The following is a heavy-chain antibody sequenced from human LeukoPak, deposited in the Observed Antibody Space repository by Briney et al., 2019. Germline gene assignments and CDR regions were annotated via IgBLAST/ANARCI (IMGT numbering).Heavy chain of an antibody. J-gene: IGHJ4*02. D-gene: IGHD3-22*01. CDR1: GGTFSSYA. V-gene: IGHV1-69*04. CDR3: ARGYYYDSSGYYDY. CDR2: IIPILGIA. Sequence: SVKVSCKASGGTFSSYAISWVRQAPGQGLEWMGRIIPILGIANYAQKFQGRVTITADKSTSTAYMELSSLRSEDTAVYYCARGYYYDSSGYYDYWGQGTLVTVSS.